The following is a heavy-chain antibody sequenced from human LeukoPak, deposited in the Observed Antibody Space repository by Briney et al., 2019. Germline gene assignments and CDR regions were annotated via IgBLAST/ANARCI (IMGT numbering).Heavy chain of an antibody. CDR3: AMSGGGVTSDAFDI. CDR2: ISRSGRDI. CDR1: GYTFGTYA. Sequence: PGGSLRLSCAASGYTFGTYAMNWVRQAPGKGLEWVSSISRSGRDIYYADSVRGRFTISRENAKNSLYLQMNSLRAGDTAVYYCAMSGGGVTSDAFDIWGQGTMVTVSS. J-gene: IGHJ3*02. D-gene: IGHD2-8*02. V-gene: IGHV3-21*01.